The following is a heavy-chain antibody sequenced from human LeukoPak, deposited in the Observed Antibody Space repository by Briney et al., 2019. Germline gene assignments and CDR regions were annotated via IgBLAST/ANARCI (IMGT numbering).Heavy chain of an antibody. Sequence: GGSLRLSCAASGFTFSDYYMSWIRQAPGKGLEWVSYISSSGSTIYYADSVKGRFTISRDNAKNSLYLQMNSLRAEDTAVYYCARALSHCYDSSGYYYYWGQGTLVTVSS. V-gene: IGHV3-11*01. CDR3: ARALSHCYDSSGYYYY. CDR2: ISSSGSTI. J-gene: IGHJ4*02. D-gene: IGHD3-22*01. CDR1: GFTFSDYY.